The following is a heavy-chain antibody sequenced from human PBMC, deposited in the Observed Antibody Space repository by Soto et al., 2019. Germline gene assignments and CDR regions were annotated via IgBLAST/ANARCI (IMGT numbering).Heavy chain of an antibody. CDR1: GYSFTSYD. Sequence: ASVKVSCKASGYSFTSYDINWVRQATGQGLEWMGWMNPNSGNTGYAQKFQGRVTTTRNTSISTAYMELSSLRSEDTAVYYCARGLTGYRLSGEWDDAFDIWGQGTMVTVSS. V-gene: IGHV1-8*01. CDR2: MNPNSGNT. J-gene: IGHJ3*02. D-gene: IGHD6-25*01. CDR3: ARGLTGYRLSGEWDDAFDI.